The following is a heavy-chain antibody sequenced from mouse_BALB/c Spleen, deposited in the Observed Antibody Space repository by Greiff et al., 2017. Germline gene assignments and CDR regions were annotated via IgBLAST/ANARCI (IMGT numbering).Heavy chain of an antibody. CDR2: IYPGSGST. J-gene: IGHJ2*01. CDR1: GYNFTSYW. D-gene: IGHD2-2*01. CDR3: ARYASYGYDMDYFDY. V-gene: IGHV1-55*01. Sequence: QVQLKQPGAELVKPGTSVKLSCKASGYNFTSYWINWVKLRPGQGLEWIGDIYPGSGSTNYNEKFKSKATLTVDTSSSTAYMQLSSLASEDSALYYCARYASYGYDMDYFDYWGQGTTLTVSS.